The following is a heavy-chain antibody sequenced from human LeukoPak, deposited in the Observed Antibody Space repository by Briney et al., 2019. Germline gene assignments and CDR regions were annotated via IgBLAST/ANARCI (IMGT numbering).Heavy chain of an antibody. Sequence: SVTVSCKASGYTFTSYGISWVRQAPGQGLEWMGRIIPILGIANYAQKFQGRVTITADKSTSTAYMELSSLRSEDTAVYYCARSRTVTTAIDYWGQGTLVTVSS. CDR3: ARSRTVTTAIDY. J-gene: IGHJ4*02. CDR2: IIPILGIA. D-gene: IGHD4-11*01. CDR1: GYTFTSYG. V-gene: IGHV1-69*04.